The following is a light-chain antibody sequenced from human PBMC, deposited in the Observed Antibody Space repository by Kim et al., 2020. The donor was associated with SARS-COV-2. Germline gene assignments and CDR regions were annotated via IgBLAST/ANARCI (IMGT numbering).Light chain of an antibody. CDR2: KAS. Sequence: SQSVGDTITITCRASQSVNDWLAWYQQKPGKAPKLLIYKASSLTSGVPSRFSGSGSGREFTLTISSLQPDDFGTYYCQQYGSSWTFGQGTKVDIK. CDR1: QSVNDW. CDR3: QQYGSSWT. V-gene: IGKV1-5*03. J-gene: IGKJ1*01.